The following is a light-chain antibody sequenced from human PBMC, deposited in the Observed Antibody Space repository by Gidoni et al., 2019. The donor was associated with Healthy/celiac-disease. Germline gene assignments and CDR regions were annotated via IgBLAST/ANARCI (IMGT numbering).Light chain of an antibody. CDR1: QSVSSSY. V-gene: IGKV3-20*01. CDR2: GAS. CDR3: QQYGSSPLT. J-gene: IGKJ1*01. Sequence: EIVLTQSPRTLSLSPGERATLSCSASQSVSSSYLAWYQQKPGQAPRLLIYGASSRATGIPDRFSGSGSGTDFTLTISRLEPEDFAVYYCQQYGSSPLTFGQGTKVEIK.